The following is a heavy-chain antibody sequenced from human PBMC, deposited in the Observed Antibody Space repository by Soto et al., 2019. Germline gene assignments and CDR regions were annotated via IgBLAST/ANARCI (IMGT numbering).Heavy chain of an antibody. Sequence: SVKVSCRASGGTFSSYSISWVRQAPGQGLEWMGRIIPILGIANYAQKFQGRVTITADKSTSTAYMELSSLRSEDTAVYYCARNPPTEPYDFSSAPESYFRDVWVKGSTVTVSS. CDR2: IIPILGIA. CDR3: ARNPPTEPYDFSSAPESYFRDV. J-gene: IGHJ6*04. CDR1: GGTFSSYS. V-gene: IGHV1-69*02. D-gene: IGHD3-3*01.